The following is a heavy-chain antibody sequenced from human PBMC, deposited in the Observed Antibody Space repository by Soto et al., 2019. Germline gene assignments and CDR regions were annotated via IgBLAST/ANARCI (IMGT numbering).Heavy chain of an antibody. J-gene: IGHJ6*03. CDR3: ASSSSWFGDYYYYMDV. CDR1: GGTLSSYS. D-gene: IGHD6-13*01. CDR2: IIPLLGTA. V-gene: IGHV1-69*08. Sequence: QVQLVQSGAEVKRPGSSVKVSCKASGGTLSSYSVSWVRQAPGQGLEWMGRIIPLLGTADYAQKFQGRVTVTADKSSSTAYMELSSLRSEDTAVYYCASSSSWFGDYYYYMDVWGKGTTVTVSS.